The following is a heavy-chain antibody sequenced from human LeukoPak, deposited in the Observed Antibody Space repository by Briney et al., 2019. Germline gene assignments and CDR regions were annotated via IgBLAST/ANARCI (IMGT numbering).Heavy chain of an antibody. V-gene: IGHV3-30*04. CDR3: ARPRYYDILTGQYNWFDL. J-gene: IGHJ5*02. Sequence: GGSLRLSCAASGFTFSSYAMHWVRQAPGKGLEWVAVISYDGSNKYYADSVKGRFTISRDNSKNTLYLQMNSLRAEDTAVYYCARPRYYDILTGQYNWFDLWGQGTLVTVSS. D-gene: IGHD3-9*01. CDR2: ISYDGSNK. CDR1: GFTFSSYA.